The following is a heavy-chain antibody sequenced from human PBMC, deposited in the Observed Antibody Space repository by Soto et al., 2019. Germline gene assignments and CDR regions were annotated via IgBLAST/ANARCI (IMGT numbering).Heavy chain of an antibody. J-gene: IGHJ6*01. CDR1: VVSITGAYY. V-gene: IGHV4-31*03. Sequence: PSETLSLTCRLSVVSITGAYYWNWIRQHPGKGLEWIGSIHYRGSTYYNPSLKTRITISLDRSNNQFSLNLSSVTAADTAVYYCARVRDYFGLEVWGQGTTGNVSS. CDR3: ARVRDYFGLEV. CDR2: IHYRGST.